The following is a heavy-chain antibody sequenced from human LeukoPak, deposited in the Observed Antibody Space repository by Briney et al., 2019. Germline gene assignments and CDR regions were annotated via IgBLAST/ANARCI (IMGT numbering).Heavy chain of an antibody. CDR1: GFTFSSYW. CDR2: IKQDGSEK. Sequence: PGGSLRLSCAASGFTFSSYWMSWVRQAPGKGLEWVANIKQDGSEKYYVDSVRGRFTISRDNAENSLYLQMNSLRPEDTAVYYCARYDYGGNYDFWGQGTLVTVSS. J-gene: IGHJ4*02. V-gene: IGHV3-7*04. D-gene: IGHD4-23*01. CDR3: ARYDYGGNYDF.